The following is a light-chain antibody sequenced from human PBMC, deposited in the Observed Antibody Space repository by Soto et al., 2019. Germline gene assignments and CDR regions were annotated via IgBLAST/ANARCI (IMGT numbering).Light chain of an antibody. CDR3: SSYTSSSTSVV. V-gene: IGLV2-14*01. Sequence: QSALTQPASVCGSPGQSITISCTGTSSDVGTYNYVSWYQQHPGKAPKLMIYDVSNRPSGVSDRFSGSKSGNTASLTISGLQAEDEADYYCSSYTSSSTSVVFGGGTKLTVL. J-gene: IGLJ2*01. CDR2: DVS. CDR1: SSDVGTYNY.